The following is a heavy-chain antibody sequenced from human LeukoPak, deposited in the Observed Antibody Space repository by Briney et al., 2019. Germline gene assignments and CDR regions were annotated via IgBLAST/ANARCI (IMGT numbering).Heavy chain of an antibody. CDR2: IYPGDSDT. CDR3: ARLDGAITMVRGANFDY. J-gene: IGHJ4*02. V-gene: IGHV5-51*01. CDR1: GYSFTSYW. D-gene: IGHD3-10*01. Sequence: GESLKISCKGSGYSFTSYWIGWVRQMPGKGLEWMGIIYPGDSDTRYGPSFQGQVTISADKSISTAYLQWSSLKASDTAMYYCARLDGAITMVRGANFDYWGQGTLVTVSS.